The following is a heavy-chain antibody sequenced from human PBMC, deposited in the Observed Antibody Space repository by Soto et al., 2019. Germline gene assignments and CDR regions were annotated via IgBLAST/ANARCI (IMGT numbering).Heavy chain of an antibody. CDR2: INIGSGNT. Sequence: QVQLVQSGAEEKQPGASVRVSCKASGYAFSSYAMHWVRQAPGQRLEWMGWINIGSGNTEYSQNFQDRITITRDTSASTVYMELSSLRSEYTAVYYCARDGGDCGYRLTYYYYIGMDVWGQGTTVTVSS. D-gene: IGHD2-21*02. CDR3: ARDGGDCGYRLTYYYYIGMDV. CDR1: GYAFSSYA. V-gene: IGHV1-3*05. J-gene: IGHJ6*02.